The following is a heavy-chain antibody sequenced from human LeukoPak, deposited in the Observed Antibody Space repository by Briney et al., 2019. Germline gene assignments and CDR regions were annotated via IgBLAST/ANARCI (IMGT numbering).Heavy chain of an antibody. J-gene: IGHJ4*02. Sequence: SETLSLTCTVSGGSISSHYWSWIRQPPGKGLEWIGYIYYSGSTNYNPSLKSRVTISVDTSKNQFSLKLSSVTAADTAVYYCAREDFWSGEFDYWGQGTLVTVSS. CDR3: AREDFWSGEFDY. D-gene: IGHD3-3*01. CDR1: GGSISSHY. V-gene: IGHV4-59*11. CDR2: IYYSGST.